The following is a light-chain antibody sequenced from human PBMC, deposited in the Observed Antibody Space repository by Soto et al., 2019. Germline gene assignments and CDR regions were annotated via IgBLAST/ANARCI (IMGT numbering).Light chain of an antibody. CDR3: QSYVASSWV. Sequence: NFMLTQPHSVSESPGKTVTISCTRSSGSIASNFVQWYQQRPGSAPSAVIYEDDQRPSGVPDRFSGSIDSSSNSASLTISGLEAEDEADYYCQSYVASSWVFGGGTKLTVL. CDR2: EDD. CDR1: SGSIASNF. V-gene: IGLV6-57*04. J-gene: IGLJ3*02.